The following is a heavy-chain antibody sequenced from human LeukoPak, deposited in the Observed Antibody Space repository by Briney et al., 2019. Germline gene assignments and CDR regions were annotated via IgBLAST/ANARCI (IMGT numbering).Heavy chain of an antibody. CDR2: IRYDGSKK. CDR1: GFTFSTSG. Sequence: PGGSLRLSCAASGFTFSTSGMSWVRQAPGKGLEWVAFIRYDGSKKYYTDSVKGRFTISRDNSKNTLYLQMNSLSAEDTAFYYCAKEELRRITMWGYMDVWGKGTTVTISS. J-gene: IGHJ6*03. V-gene: IGHV3-30*02. D-gene: IGHD3-10*02. CDR3: AKEELRRITMWGYMDV.